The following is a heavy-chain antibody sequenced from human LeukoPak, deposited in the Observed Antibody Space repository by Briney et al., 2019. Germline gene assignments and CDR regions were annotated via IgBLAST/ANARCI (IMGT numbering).Heavy chain of an antibody. Sequence: PSETLSLTCTVSGGSISRSSYYWSCIRQPAGKGLEWIGRIYTSGSTNYNPSLKSRVTISVDTSKNQFSLKLSSVTAADTAVYYCARRYCSSTSCYWGLDPWGQGTLVTVSS. V-gene: IGHV4-61*02. CDR3: ARRYCSSTSCYWGLDP. CDR2: IYTSGST. CDR1: GGSISRSSYY. J-gene: IGHJ5*02. D-gene: IGHD2-2*01.